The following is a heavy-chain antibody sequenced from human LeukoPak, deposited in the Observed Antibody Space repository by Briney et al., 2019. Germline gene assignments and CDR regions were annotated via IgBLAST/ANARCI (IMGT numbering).Heavy chain of an antibody. J-gene: IGHJ4*02. V-gene: IGHV4-4*09. CDR1: GGSISSYY. CDR3: ARLEEA. CDR2: IYTSGST. Sequence: SETLSLTCTVSGGSISSYYWSWIRQPPGKGLEWIGNIYTSGSTNYNPSLKSRVTISVDTSKNQFSLKLSSVTAADTAVYYCARLEEAWGQGTLVTVSS.